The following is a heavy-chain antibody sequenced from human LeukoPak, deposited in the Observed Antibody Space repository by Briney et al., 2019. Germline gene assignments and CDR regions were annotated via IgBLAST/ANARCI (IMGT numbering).Heavy chain of an antibody. CDR1: GGSISTYS. J-gene: IGHJ4*02. CDR2: IYYDGST. Sequence: PSETLSLTCTVSGGSISTYSWTWIRQPPGKGLEWIGYIYYDGSTNSNPSLKSRVTISVDTSRNQFSLKLSSVTAADTAVYYCARGDYAYFFDYRGQGTLVTVSS. CDR3: ARGDYAYFFDY. V-gene: IGHV4-59*01. D-gene: IGHD4-17*01.